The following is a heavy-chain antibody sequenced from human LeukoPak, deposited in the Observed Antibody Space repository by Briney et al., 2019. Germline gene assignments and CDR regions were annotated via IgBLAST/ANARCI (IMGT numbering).Heavy chain of an antibody. CDR3: ARVWYSSSWSLHYYYYYMDV. CDR1: GFTFSDYY. D-gene: IGHD6-13*01. CDR2: ISSSGSTI. J-gene: IGHJ6*03. Sequence: GGSLRLSCAASGFTFSDYYMSWIRQAPGKGLEWVSYISSSGSTIYYADSVKGRFTISRDNAKNSPYLQMNSLRAEDTAVYYCARVWYSSSWSLHYYYYYMDVWGKGTTVTVSS. V-gene: IGHV3-11*04.